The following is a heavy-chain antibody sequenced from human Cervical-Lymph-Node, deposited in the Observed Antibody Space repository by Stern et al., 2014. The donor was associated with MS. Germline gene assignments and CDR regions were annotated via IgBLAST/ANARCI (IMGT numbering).Heavy chain of an antibody. CDR1: GFTFSSYG. CDR2: IWYDGSNK. J-gene: IGHJ5*02. D-gene: IGHD6-6*01. V-gene: IGHV3-33*01. Sequence: VQLVESGGGVVQPGRSLRLSCAASGFTFSSYGMHWVRQAPGKGLEWVAVIWYDGSNKYYADSVKGRFTISRDNSKNTLYLQMNSLRAEDTAVYYCARDSYSSSSAGFDPWGQGTLVTVSS. CDR3: ARDSYSSSSAGFDP.